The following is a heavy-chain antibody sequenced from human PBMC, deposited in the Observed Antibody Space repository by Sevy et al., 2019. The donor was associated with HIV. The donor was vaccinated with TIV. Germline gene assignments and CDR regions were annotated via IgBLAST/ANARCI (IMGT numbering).Heavy chain of an antibody. D-gene: IGHD6-13*01. J-gene: IGHJ4*02. CDR1: GFTFSDHY. CDR2: TRNKADGYTT. V-gene: IGHV3-72*01. Sequence: GSLRLSCVASGFTFSDHYMEWVRQAPGKGLEWVGRTRNKADGYTTEYAGSGKGRFTISRDESKNSLYVQMNSLKAEDTAVYYCATHAGIAAAGRVFDYWGQGTLVTVSS. CDR3: ATHAGIAAAGRVFDY.